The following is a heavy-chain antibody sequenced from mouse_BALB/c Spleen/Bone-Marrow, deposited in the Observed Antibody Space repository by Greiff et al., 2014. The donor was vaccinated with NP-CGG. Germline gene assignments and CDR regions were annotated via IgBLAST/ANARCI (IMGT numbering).Heavy chain of an antibody. V-gene: IGHV7-3*02. CDR1: GFTFTDYY. Sequence: DVMLVESGGGLVQPGGSLRLSCATSGFTFTDYYMSWVRQPPGKALEWLGFIRNKANGYTTEYSASVKGRFTISRDNSQSILYLKMNTLRAEDSATYYRARDDYRYDGWYFDVWGAGTTVTVSS. CDR3: ARDDYRYDGWYFDV. D-gene: IGHD2-14*01. J-gene: IGHJ1*01. CDR2: IRNKANGYTT.